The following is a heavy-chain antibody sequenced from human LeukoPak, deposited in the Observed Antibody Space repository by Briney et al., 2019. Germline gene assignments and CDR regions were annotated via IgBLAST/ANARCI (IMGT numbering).Heavy chain of an antibody. Sequence: GGSLRLSCAASGFTFSSYSMNWVRQAPGKGLEWVSSISSSSSYIYYADSVKGRFTFSRDNAKNSLYLQMNSLRAEDTAVYYCARGFNSYYFDYWGQGTLVTVSS. D-gene: IGHD1-1*01. J-gene: IGHJ4*02. CDR1: GFTFSSYS. V-gene: IGHV3-21*01. CDR3: ARGFNSYYFDY. CDR2: ISSSSSYI.